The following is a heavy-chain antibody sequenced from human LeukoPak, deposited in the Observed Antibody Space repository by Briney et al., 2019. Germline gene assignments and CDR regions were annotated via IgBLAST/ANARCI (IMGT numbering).Heavy chain of an antibody. CDR3: ARGMMTGYGHFDGLDI. CDR2: ISGSSSIR. J-gene: IGHJ3*02. D-gene: IGHD3-9*01. CDR1: GFAFSSFS. Sequence: PGGSLRLSCAASGFAFSSFSMNWVRQAPGKGLEWVSYISGSSSIRYYADSVKGRFTISRDSAKNSLYLQMNSLRDEDTAVYYCARGMMTGYGHFDGLDIWGQGTMVTVSS. V-gene: IGHV3-48*02.